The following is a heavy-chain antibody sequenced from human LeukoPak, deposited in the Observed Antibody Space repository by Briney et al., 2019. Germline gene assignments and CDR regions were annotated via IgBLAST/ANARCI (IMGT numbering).Heavy chain of an antibody. CDR2: IYYSGST. CDR3: ATAGGTSGSYYWDWFDP. CDR1: GGSISSGGYY. V-gene: IGHV4-31*03. Sequence: SETLSLTCTVSGGSISSGGYYWSWIRQHPGKGLEWIGYIYYSGSTYYNPSLKSRVTIPVDTSKNQFSLKLSSVTAADTAVYYCATAGGTSGSYYWDWFDPWGQGTLVTVSS. D-gene: IGHD1-26*01. J-gene: IGHJ5*02.